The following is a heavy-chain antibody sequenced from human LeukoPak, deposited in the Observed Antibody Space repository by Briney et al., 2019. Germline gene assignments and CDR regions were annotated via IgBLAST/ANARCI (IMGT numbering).Heavy chain of an antibody. CDR3: ARDGGAVAGGIDY. V-gene: IGHV4-61*02. J-gene: IGHJ4*02. CDR2: IYTSGST. D-gene: IGHD6-19*01. CDR1: GDSINSGNYY. Sequence: PSETLSLTCTVSGDSINSGNYYWSWIRQPAGKGLEWIGRIYTSGSTNYNPSLKSRVTMSVDMSKNQFSLKMSSVTAADTAVYYCARDGGAVAGGIDYWGQGTLVTVSS.